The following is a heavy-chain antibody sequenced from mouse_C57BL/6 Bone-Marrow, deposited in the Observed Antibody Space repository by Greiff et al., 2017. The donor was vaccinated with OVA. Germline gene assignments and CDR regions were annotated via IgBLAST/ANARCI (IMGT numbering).Heavy chain of an antibody. CDR3: ARHFDY. V-gene: IGHV1-54*01. CDR2: INPGSGGT. J-gene: IGHJ2*01. Sequence: QVQLQQSGAELVRPGTSVKVSCKASGYAFTNYLLEWVKQRPGQGLEWIGVINPGSGGTNYNEKFKGKATLTADKSSSTAYMQLSSLTSADSAVYFCARHFDYWGQGTTLTVSS. CDR1: GYAFTNYL.